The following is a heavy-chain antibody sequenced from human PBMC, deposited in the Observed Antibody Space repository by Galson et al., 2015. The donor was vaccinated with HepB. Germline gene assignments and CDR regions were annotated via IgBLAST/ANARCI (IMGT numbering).Heavy chain of an antibody. D-gene: IGHD3-22*01. V-gene: IGHV3-7*03. CDR1: GFFFGSVW. CDR2: TKQGGSEK. CDR3: ARMNYYDSGGYYHPYYFDY. J-gene: IGHJ4*02. Sequence: SMRLSCAGSGFFFGSVWMSWVRQAPGKGLEWVANTKQGGSEKYLVDSVKGRFTISRDNAKNSLYLQMNTLRAEDTAVYYCARMNYYDSGGYYHPYYFDYWGQGALVTVSS.